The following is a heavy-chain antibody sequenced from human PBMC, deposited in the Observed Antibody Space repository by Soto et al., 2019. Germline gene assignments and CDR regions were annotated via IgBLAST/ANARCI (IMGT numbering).Heavy chain of an antibody. V-gene: IGHV3-30*03. CDR2: ISYDGSNK. CDR1: GFTFSSYG. J-gene: IGHJ4*02. D-gene: IGHD4-17*01. CDR3: ARLGPGDYFDY. Sequence: PGGSLRLSCAASGFTFSSYGRHWVRQAPGKGLEWVAVISYDGSNKYYADSVKGRFTISRDNSKNTLYLQMNSLRAEDTAVYYCARLGPGDYFDYWGQGTLVTVYS.